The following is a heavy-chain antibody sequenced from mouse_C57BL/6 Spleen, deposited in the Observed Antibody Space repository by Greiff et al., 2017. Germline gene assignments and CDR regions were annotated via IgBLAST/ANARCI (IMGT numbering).Heavy chain of an antibody. CDR2: IDPENGDT. Sequence: EVQLQQSGAELVRPGASVKLSCTASGFNIKDDYMHWVKQRPEQGLEWIGWIDPENGDTDYASKFQGKATITADTSSNTAYLQLSSLTSEDTAVYYCTTRVYGKGYWGQGTTLTVSS. CDR1: GFNIKDDY. D-gene: IGHD2-1*01. J-gene: IGHJ2*01. CDR3: TTRVYGKGY. V-gene: IGHV14-4*01.